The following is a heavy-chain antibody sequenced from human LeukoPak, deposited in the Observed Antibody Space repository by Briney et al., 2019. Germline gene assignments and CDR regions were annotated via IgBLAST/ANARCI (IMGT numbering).Heavy chain of an antibody. J-gene: IGHJ5*02. V-gene: IGHV1-2*04. CDR2: INPNSGGT. D-gene: IGHD1-14*01. CDR3: ARRRITGGFDP. Sequence: ASVKVSCKASGYTLTGYYMHWVRQAPGQGLEWMGWINPNSGGTNYAQKFQGWVTMTRDTSISTAYMELSRLRSDDTAVYYCARRRITGGFDPWGQGTLVTVSS. CDR1: GYTLTGYY.